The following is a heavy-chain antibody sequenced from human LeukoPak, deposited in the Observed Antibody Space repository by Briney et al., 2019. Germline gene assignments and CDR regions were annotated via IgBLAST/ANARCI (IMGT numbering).Heavy chain of an antibody. D-gene: IGHD6-13*01. CDR2: ISSSSSYT. CDR1: GIPFSDYY. V-gene: IGHV3-11*03. J-gene: IGHJ4*02. Sequence: GGSLRLSCVVSGIPFSDYYMNWIRQAPGKGLEWISYISSSSSYTDYADSMKGRFTISRDNTKNILYLQMNRLRVEDTAVYYCAAGTAADYWGLGTLVAVSS. CDR3: AAGTAADY.